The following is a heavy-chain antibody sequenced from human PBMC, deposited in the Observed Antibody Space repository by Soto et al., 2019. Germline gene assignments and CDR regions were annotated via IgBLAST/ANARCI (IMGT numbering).Heavy chain of an antibody. CDR1: GFTFTSSA. J-gene: IGHJ4*02. V-gene: IGHV1-58*01. D-gene: IGHD1-1*01. Sequence: SVKVSCKAPGFTFTSSAVQWVRQARGQRLEWIGWIVVGSGNTNYAQKFQERVTITRDMSTSTAYMELSSLRSEDTAVYYCAALPAGVTPKQRPELFDYWGQGTLVTVST. CDR3: AALPAGVTPKQRPELFDY. CDR2: IVVGSGNT.